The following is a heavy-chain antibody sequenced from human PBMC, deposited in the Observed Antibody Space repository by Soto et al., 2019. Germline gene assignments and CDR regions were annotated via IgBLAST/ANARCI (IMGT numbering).Heavy chain of an antibody. CDR3: ARHADSSSPNWFDP. Sequence: GESLKISCKGSGYSFTSYWISWVCQMPGKGLEWMGRIDPSDSYTNYSPSFQGHVTISADKSISTAYLQWNSLKASDAAIYYCARHADSSSPNWFDPWGQGTLVTVSS. CDR1: GYSFTSYW. D-gene: IGHD6-6*01. V-gene: IGHV5-10-1*01. CDR2: IDPSDSYT. J-gene: IGHJ5*02.